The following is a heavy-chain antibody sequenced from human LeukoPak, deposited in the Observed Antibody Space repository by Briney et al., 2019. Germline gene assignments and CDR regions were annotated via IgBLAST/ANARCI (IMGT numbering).Heavy chain of an antibody. CDR1: GYTFTSYG. V-gene: IGHV1-18*01. D-gene: IGHD6-19*01. CDR2: ISAYNGNT. CDR3: ARDHVAVAGVGMFDY. J-gene: IGHJ4*02. Sequence: GASVKVSCKASGYTFTSYGISWVRQAPGQGLEWMGWISAYNGNTNYAQKLQGRVTMTTDTPTSTAYMELRSLRSDDTAVYYCARDHVAVAGVGMFDYWGQGTLVTVSS.